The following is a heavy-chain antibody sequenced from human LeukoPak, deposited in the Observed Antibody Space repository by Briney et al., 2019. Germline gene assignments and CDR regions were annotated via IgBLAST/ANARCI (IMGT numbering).Heavy chain of an antibody. CDR3: ARDRAGGVYHYDSSGYYY. V-gene: IGHV3-48*01. CDR1: GFTFSDYS. D-gene: IGHD3-22*01. J-gene: IGHJ4*02. CDR2: ISSSTSTI. Sequence: GGSLRLSCAVSGFTFSDYSMNWVRQAPGKGLEGVSYISSSTSTIYYADSVRGRFTISRDNAKNSLYLQMNSLRAEDTAVYYCARDRAGGVYHYDSSGYYYWGQGTLVTVSS.